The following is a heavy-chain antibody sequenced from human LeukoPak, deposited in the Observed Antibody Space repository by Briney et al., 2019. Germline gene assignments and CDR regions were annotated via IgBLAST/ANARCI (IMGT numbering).Heavy chain of an antibody. J-gene: IGHJ5*02. Sequence: ASVKVSCKASGYTFTGYYMHWVRQAPGQGLEWMGWINPNSGGTNYAQKFQGRVTMTRDTSISTAYMELSRLRSDDTAVYYCARDLGSGGGFDPWGQGTLVTVSS. D-gene: IGHD2-2*03. CDR3: ARDLGSGGGFDP. V-gene: IGHV1-2*02. CDR1: GYTFTGYY. CDR2: INPNSGGT.